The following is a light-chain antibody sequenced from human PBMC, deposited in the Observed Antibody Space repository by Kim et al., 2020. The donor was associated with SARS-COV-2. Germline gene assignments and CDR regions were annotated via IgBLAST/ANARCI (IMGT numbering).Light chain of an antibody. CDR1: TSDVGGYNS. V-gene: IGLV2-14*01. CDR2: DVN. Sequence: QSALTQPASVSGSLGQSITISCTGTTSDVGGYNSVSWYQQHPGTTPKLIIYDVNQRPSGISNRLSGSKSGNTASLTISGLQSEDEADYHCCSYTGSDTYVFGTGTKVTDL. J-gene: IGLJ1*01. CDR3: CSYTGSDTYV.